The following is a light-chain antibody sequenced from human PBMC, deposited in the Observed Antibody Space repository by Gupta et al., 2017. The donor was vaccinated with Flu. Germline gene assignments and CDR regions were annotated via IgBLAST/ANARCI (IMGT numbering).Light chain of an antibody. CDR1: QTVITTF. CDR3: QQDDDLPRT. Sequence: EIVLTQSPGTLSLSPGERATLSCRASQTVITTFLAWYQQRPGQAPRLLIYGTSTRATGTPDRFSGSGSGTDFSLTINRLEPEDFAVYYCQQDDDLPRTFGQGTKLEMK. V-gene: IGKV3-20*01. J-gene: IGKJ2*01. CDR2: GTS.